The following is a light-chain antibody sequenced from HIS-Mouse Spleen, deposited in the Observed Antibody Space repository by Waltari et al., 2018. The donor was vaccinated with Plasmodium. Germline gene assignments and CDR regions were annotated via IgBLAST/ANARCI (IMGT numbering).Light chain of an antibody. CDR2: EDS. CDR3: YATDSSGNHRV. V-gene: IGLV3-10*01. Sequence: SYELTQPPSVSVSPGQTARIPCSGDALPKKYAYWYQHKSGQAPVLVIYEDSKLPSGSPARFSGASSGTMATLTISGAQVEDEADYYCYATDSSGNHRVCGGGTKLTVL. CDR1: ALPKKY. J-gene: IGLJ3*02.